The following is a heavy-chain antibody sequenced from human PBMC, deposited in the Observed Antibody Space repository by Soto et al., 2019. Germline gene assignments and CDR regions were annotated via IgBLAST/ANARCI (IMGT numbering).Heavy chain of an antibody. CDR1: GGTFSSYA. D-gene: IGHD6-13*01. CDR3: ARDKRLAAAGTGYYYGMDV. V-gene: IGHV1-69*01. CDR2: IIPIFGTA. J-gene: IGHJ6*02. Sequence: QVQLVQSGAEVKKPGSSVKVSCKASGGTFSSYAISWVRQAPGQGLEWMGGIIPIFGTANYAQKFQGRVTITADESTSTAYMELSSLRSEDTAVYYCARDKRLAAAGTGYYYGMDVWGHGTTVTVSS.